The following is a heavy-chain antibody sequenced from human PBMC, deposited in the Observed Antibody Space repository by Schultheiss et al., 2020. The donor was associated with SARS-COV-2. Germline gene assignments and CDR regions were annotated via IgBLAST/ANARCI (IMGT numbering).Heavy chain of an antibody. D-gene: IGHD1-26*01. CDR2: VTTSGGIT. J-gene: IGHJ4*02. CDR1: GFTFSNFA. CDR3: ATLVGSYALSGDDDFDY. Sequence: GGSLRLSCAASGFTFSNFAMSWVRQAPGKGLKCVSVVTTSGGITYNADSVKGRFTISRDNSKNTLYLQMNSLRAEDTAVYYCATLVGSYALSGDDDFDYWGQGTLVTVSS. V-gene: IGHV3-23*01.